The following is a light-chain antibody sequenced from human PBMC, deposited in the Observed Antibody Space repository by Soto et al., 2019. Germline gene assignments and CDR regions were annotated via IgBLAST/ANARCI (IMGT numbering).Light chain of an antibody. CDR3: QQRSNWPWT. Sequence: EIVLTQSPATLSLSPGERATLSCRASPSVSSYLAWYQQKAGQAPRLLIYDTSNRATGIPARFSGSGSGTDFTLTITSLAPEDFAVYYCQQRSNWPWTFGQGTKVEIK. CDR2: DTS. J-gene: IGKJ1*01. V-gene: IGKV3-11*01. CDR1: PSVSSY.